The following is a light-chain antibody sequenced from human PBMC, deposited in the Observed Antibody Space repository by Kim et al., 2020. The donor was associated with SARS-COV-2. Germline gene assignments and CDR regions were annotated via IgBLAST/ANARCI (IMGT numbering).Light chain of an antibody. CDR3: SSYSDSISYV. Sequence: GQTVTISCTGTSSDVGAYNHVSWYRQQPGEAPKLMIYEVSNRPAGVPDRFSGSKSGNAASLTVSGLQAEDEADYYCSSYSDSISYVFGTGTKVTVL. V-gene: IGLV2-8*01. J-gene: IGLJ1*01. CDR2: EVS. CDR1: SSDVGAYNH.